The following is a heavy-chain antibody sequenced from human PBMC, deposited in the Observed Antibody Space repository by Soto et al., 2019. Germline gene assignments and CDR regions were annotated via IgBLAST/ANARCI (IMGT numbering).Heavy chain of an antibody. D-gene: IGHD4-17*01. CDR1: GFTFSNYG. CDR3: AADYGGNSGCDY. Sequence: QVQLVESGGAVVQPGRSLRLSCAASGFTFSNYGMDWVRQAPGKGLEWVAVIWYDGSKKYYADSVKGRFTISRDNSKNTLYLQMNSLRAEDTAVYYCAADYGGNSGCDYWGPGTLVTVSS. V-gene: IGHV3-33*01. J-gene: IGHJ4*02. CDR2: IWYDGSKK.